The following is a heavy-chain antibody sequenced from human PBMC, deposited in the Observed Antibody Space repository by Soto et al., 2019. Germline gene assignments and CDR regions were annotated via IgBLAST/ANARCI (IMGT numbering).Heavy chain of an antibody. J-gene: IGHJ5*02. CDR3: ARARYYDSSGQGDGFDP. CDR2: MNPNSGNT. V-gene: IGHV1-8*01. CDR1: GYTFTSYD. Sequence: ASVKVSCKASGYTFTSYDINWVRQATGQGLEWMGWMNPNSGNTGYAQKFQGRVTMTRNTSISTAYMELSSLRSEDTAVYYCARARYYDSSGQGDGFDPWGQGTLVTVSS. D-gene: IGHD3-22*01.